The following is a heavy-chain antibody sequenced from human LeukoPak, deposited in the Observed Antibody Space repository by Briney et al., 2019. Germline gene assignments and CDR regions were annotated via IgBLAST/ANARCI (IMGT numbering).Heavy chain of an antibody. D-gene: IGHD2-2*01. J-gene: IGHJ4*02. V-gene: IGHV3-23*01. Sequence: GGSLRLSCAASGFTFSSYAMSWVRQAPGKGLEWVSAISGSGGSTYYADSVKGRFTISRDNSKNTLYLQMNSLTVEDTATYYCAKDQNYQLRLWGQGTLVTVSS. CDR2: ISGSGGST. CDR1: GFTFSSYA. CDR3: AKDQNYQLRL.